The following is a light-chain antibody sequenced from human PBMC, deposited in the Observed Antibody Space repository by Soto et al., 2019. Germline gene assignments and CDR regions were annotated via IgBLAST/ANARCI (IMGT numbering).Light chain of an antibody. V-gene: IGLV2-14*01. CDR2: EVS. CDR3: ISYTSSSTPYV. J-gene: IGLJ1*01. Sequence: QSVLTQPASVSGSPGQSITISCTGTSSDVGGYDYVSWYQQHPGKAPKLMIYEVSSRPSGVSNRFSGSKSGNTASLTISGLQAEDEADYYCISYTSSSTPYVFGTGIKVTVL. CDR1: SSDVGGYDY.